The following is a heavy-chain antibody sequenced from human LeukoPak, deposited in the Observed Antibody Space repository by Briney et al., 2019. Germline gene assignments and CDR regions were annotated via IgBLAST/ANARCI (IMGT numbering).Heavy chain of an antibody. CDR2: IKSKTDGGTT. CDR3: TTRVNAFDI. Sequence: GGSLRLSCTASGFPFSNSGLHWVRQAPGKGLEWVGRIKSKTDGGTTGYAAPVKGRFTISRDDSKNTLYLQMNSLKTEDTAVYYCTTRVNAFDIWGQGTMVTVSS. J-gene: IGHJ3*02. V-gene: IGHV3-15*01. CDR1: GFPFSNSG.